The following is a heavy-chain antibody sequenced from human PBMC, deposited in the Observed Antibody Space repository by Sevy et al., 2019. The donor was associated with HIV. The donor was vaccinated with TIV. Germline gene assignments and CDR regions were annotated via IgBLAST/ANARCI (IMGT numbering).Heavy chain of an antibody. CDR2: INQDGSEK. CDR3: ARGGCSSTRCYQVGDWFDS. D-gene: IGHD2-2*01. J-gene: IGHJ5*01. V-gene: IGHV3-7*01. Sequence: GGSLRLSCAASGFIFSSYWMSWVRQAPGKGLEWVANINQDGSEKHYADSVKGRFSISRDNAKNSLYVQMKSLRADDTAVYYCARGGCSSTRCYQVGDWFDSWGQGALVTVSS. CDR1: GFIFSSYW.